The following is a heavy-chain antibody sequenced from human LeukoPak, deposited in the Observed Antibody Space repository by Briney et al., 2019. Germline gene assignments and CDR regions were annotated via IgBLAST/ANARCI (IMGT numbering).Heavy chain of an antibody. V-gene: IGHV3-7*01. D-gene: IGHD1-26*01. CDR1: GFTFSSYW. Sequence: GGSLRLSCAASGFTFSSYWMSWVRQAPGKGLEWVANIYQDGSEKNYVDSVKGRFTISRDNAKNSLYLQMTSLRAEDTAVYYCARDMGYSGSWPGYFDYWGQGVLVTVSS. CDR3: ARDMGYSGSWPGYFDY. J-gene: IGHJ4*02. CDR2: IYQDGSEK.